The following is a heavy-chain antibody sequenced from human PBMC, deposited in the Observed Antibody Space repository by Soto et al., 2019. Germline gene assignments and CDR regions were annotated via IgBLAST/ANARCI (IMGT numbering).Heavy chain of an antibody. CDR1: GYTFTNFG. CDR3: ARELAYCGGDCFKDVFDI. J-gene: IGHJ3*02. V-gene: IGHV1-18*01. Sequence: ASVKVSCKASGYTFTNFGISWVRQAPGQGPEWMGWISGYKGNTYYAQKLQGRVTMTTDTSTSTAYMELRSLRSDDTAVYYCARELAYCGGDCFKDVFDIWGQGTMVTVSS. D-gene: IGHD2-21*01. CDR2: ISGYKGNT.